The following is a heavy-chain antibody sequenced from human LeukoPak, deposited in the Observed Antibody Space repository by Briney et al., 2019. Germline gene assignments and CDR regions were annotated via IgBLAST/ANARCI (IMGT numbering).Heavy chain of an antibody. CDR1: GGSISSYY. Sequence: PSETLSLTCNVSGGSISSYYWSWTRQPPGKGLEWIGYIYYYGSTNYNPSLKSRVTISVDTSKNQFSLKLSSVTAADTAVYYCARMYDSSSYLSWFDPWGQGTLVTVSS. J-gene: IGHJ5*02. CDR2: IYYYGST. V-gene: IGHV4-59*01. D-gene: IGHD3-22*01. CDR3: ARMYDSSSYLSWFDP.